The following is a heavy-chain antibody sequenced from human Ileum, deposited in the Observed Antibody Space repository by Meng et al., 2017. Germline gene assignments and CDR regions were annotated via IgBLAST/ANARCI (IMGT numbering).Heavy chain of an antibody. CDR1: GCSITSGDYY. CDR3: ARERRHYYGSGSFDY. CDR2: IFYTGAT. V-gene: IGHV4-30-4*01. Sequence: QVQLQESGPGLVKPSQTLSLNCNVSGCSITSGDYYWCWIRQPPGKGLEWIGYIFYTGATYSNPSLKSRVTVSLDTSKGQFSLKLTSVTAADTAVYYCARERRHYYGSGSFDYWGQGILVTVSS. D-gene: IGHD3-10*01. J-gene: IGHJ4*02.